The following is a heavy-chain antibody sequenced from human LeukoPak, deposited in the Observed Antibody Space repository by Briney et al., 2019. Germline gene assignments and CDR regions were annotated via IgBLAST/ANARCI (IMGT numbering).Heavy chain of an antibody. V-gene: IGHV3-30*07. CDR3: ARDRFPEGNDAFDI. D-gene: IGHD1-14*01. Sequence: PGGSLRLSCAASGFTFSSYNMDWVRQAPGKGLEWVAVISYDGSNKYYADSVKGRFTISRDNAKNSLYLQMNSLRAEDTALYYCARDRFPEGNDAFDIWGQGTMVTVSS. CDR2: ISYDGSNK. J-gene: IGHJ3*02. CDR1: GFTFSSYN.